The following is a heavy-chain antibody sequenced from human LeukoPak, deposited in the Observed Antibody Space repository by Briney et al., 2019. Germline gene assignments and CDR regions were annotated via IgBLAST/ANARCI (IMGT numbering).Heavy chain of an antibody. D-gene: IGHD5-24*01. CDR3: ARELLGHGYNSGDFDY. V-gene: IGHV3-7*01. Sequence: GGSLRLSCAASGFTFSSYWMNWVRQAPGKGLEWVANIKQDGSEKYYVGSVKGRFTISRDNAKNSLYLQMNSLRAEDTAVYYCARELLGHGYNSGDFDYWGQGTLVTVSS. CDR2: IKQDGSEK. J-gene: IGHJ4*02. CDR1: GFTFSSYW.